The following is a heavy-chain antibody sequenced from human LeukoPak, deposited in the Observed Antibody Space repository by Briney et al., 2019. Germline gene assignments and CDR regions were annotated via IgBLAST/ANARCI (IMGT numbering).Heavy chain of an antibody. D-gene: IGHD6-19*01. Sequence: SETLSLTCTVSGGSISSYYWSWIRPPPGKGLEWIGYVYYSGSTNYNPSLKSRVTISVDTSKNQFSLKLSSVTAADTAVYYCARSRAVAGSWFDPWGQGTLVTVSS. CDR3: ARSRAVAGSWFDP. CDR2: VYYSGST. J-gene: IGHJ5*02. V-gene: IGHV4-59*01. CDR1: GGSISSYY.